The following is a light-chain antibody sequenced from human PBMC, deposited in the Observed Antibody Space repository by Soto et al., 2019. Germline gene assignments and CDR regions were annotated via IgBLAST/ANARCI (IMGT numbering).Light chain of an antibody. CDR2: SAS. CDR3: QQYNNWPRT. CDR1: QALRSSY. V-gene: IGKV3-15*01. Sequence: EIVLTQSPATLSLSPGERSTLSCGASQALRSSYLAWYQQKHGLAPRXXIYSASTRATGIPARFSGSGSGTELTITISSLQSEDCEVYDGQQYNNWPRTFGQGTKVDIK. J-gene: IGKJ1*01.